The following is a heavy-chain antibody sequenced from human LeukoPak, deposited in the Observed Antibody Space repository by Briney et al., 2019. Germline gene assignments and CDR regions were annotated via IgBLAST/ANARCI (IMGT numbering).Heavy chain of an antibody. CDR2: IYHSGST. V-gene: IGHV4-4*02. CDR1: GGSISSSNW. Sequence: SETLSLTCAVSGGSISSSNWWSWVRQPPGKGLEWIGEIYHSGSTNYNPSLKSRVTISVDKSKNQFSLKLSSVTAADTAVYYCTSHDSSGFDDYWGQGTLVTVSS. CDR3: TSHDSSGFDDY. J-gene: IGHJ4*02. D-gene: IGHD3-22*01.